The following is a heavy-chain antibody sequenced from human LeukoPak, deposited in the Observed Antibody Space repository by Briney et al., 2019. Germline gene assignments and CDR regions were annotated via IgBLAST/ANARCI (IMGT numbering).Heavy chain of an antibody. CDR3: ARDRGDRPYYFDY. D-gene: IGHD2-21*01. J-gene: IGHJ4*02. CDR2: IYYSGST. V-gene: IGHV4-39*07. CDR1: GGSISSSSYY. Sequence: SETLSLTCTVSGGSISSSSYYWGWIRQPPGKGLEWIGSIYYSGSTYYNPSLKSRVTISVDTSKNQFSLKLSSVTAADTAVYYCARDRGDRPYYFDYWGQGTLVTVSS.